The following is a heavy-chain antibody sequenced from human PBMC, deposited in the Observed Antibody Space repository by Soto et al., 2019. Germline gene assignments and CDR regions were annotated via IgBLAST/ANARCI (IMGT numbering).Heavy chain of an antibody. CDR3: STGLGTYYSRFDY. V-gene: IGHV3-15*07. CDR2: IKSGIDGEAT. CDR1: GFTFKRAW. J-gene: IGHJ4*02. Sequence: EVQLVESGGGLVKPGGSLTLSCAASGFTFKRAWMNWVRQAPVKGLEWVGRIKSGIDGEATDYGAPVKGRFTISRDDSRNTLSLQMNSLKTEDTAIYYCSTGLGTYYSRFDYWGRGTLVTVSS. D-gene: IGHD3-10*01.